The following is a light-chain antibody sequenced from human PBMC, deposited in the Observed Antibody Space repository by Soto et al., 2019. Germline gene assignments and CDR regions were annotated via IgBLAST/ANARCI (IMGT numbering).Light chain of an antibody. Sequence: QSVLTQPPSTSGTPGQRVTISCSGSSSNIGSNYVYWYQQLPGTAPKLLINRNNQRPSGVPDRFSGSKSGTSASLAISGLQSEDEADYYCAAWDDSLNGFYVFGTGTKLTVL. CDR3: AAWDDSLNGFYV. CDR2: RNN. CDR1: SSNIGSNY. J-gene: IGLJ1*01. V-gene: IGLV1-47*01.